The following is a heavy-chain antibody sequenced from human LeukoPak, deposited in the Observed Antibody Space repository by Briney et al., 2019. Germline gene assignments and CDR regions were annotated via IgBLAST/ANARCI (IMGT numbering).Heavy chain of an antibody. CDR2: IYTSGST. D-gene: IGHD2-2*01. CDR1: GGSISNYY. J-gene: IGHJ4*02. Sequence: PSEALSLTCTVSGGSISNYYWSWIRQPAGKGLEWIGLIYTSGSTIYNPSLKSRVTMSVDTSKNQFSLKLSSVTAADTAVYYCARQGYCSSISCYSYIDYWGQGTLVTVSS. V-gene: IGHV4-4*07. CDR3: ARQGYCSSISCYSYIDY.